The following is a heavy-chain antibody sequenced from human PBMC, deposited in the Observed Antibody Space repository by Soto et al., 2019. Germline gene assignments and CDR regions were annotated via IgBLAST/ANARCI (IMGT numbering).Heavy chain of an antibody. CDR3: ARGDFGVAANWFDP. CDR1: GLTFSSYS. Sequence: PGGSLRLSCAASGLTFSSYSMNWVRQAPGKGLEWISYISSSSRTIYYPDSVKGRFTISRDNSKNTLYLQMNSLRAEDTAVYYCARGDFGVAANWFDPWGQGTLVTVSS. J-gene: IGHJ5*02. V-gene: IGHV3-48*01. D-gene: IGHD3-3*01. CDR2: ISSSSRTI.